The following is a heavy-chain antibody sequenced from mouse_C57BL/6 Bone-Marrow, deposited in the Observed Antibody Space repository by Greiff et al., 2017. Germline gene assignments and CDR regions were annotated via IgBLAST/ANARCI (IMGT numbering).Heavy chain of an antibody. CDR3: ARDDGYRYAMDY. CDR2: ISSGSSTI. CDR1: GFTFSDYG. J-gene: IGHJ4*01. V-gene: IGHV5-17*01. Sequence: DVHLVESGGGLVKPGGSLKLSCAASGFTFSDYGMHWVRQAPEKGLEWVAYISSGSSTIYYADTVKGRFTISRDNAKNTLFLQMTSLRSEDTAMYYCARDDGYRYAMDYWGQGTSVTVSS. D-gene: IGHD2-3*01.